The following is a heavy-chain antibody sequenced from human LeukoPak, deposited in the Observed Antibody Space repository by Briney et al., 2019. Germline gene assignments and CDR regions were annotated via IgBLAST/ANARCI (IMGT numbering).Heavy chain of an antibody. J-gene: IGHJ4*02. CDR2: ISGSGST. D-gene: IGHD5-24*01. Sequence: PGGSLRLSCAASGFTFSSYAMSWVRQAPGKGLEWVSAISGSGSTYYADSVKGRFTISRDNSKNTLYLQMNSLRDEDTAVYYCARFPSGLQAFDYWGQGTLVTVSS. CDR3: ARFPSGLQAFDY. V-gene: IGHV3-23*01. CDR1: GFTFSSYA.